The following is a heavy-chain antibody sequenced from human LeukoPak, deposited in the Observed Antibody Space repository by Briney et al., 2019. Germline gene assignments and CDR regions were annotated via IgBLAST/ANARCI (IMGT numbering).Heavy chain of an antibody. CDR2: INHSGST. CDR3: ASTTLRPFDY. J-gene: IGHJ4*02. CDR1: GGSFSGYY. Sequence: SETLSLTCAVYGGSFSGYYWSWIRQPPGKGLEWIGEINHSGSTNYNPSLKSRVTISVDTSKNQFSLKPSSVTAADTAVYYCASTTLRPFDYWGQGTLVTVSS. V-gene: IGHV4-34*01. D-gene: IGHD1-14*01.